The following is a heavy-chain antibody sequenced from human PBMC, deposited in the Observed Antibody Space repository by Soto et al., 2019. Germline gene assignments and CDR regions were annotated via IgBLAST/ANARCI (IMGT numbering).Heavy chain of an antibody. J-gene: IGHJ4*02. CDR1: GFSLSTKKAG. CDR3: AHLGDSSGWYVFAYFDY. V-gene: IGHV2-5*02. CDR2: IYWDVDK. D-gene: IGHD6-19*01. Sequence: ITLKESGPTLVKPTQTLTLTCTFTGFSLSTKKAGVGWIRQPPGKALEWLALIYWDVDKRYSPSLKSRLTITKDTSRNQVVLTLTNVDPVDTATYYCAHLGDSSGWYVFAYFDYWGQGTLVTVSS.